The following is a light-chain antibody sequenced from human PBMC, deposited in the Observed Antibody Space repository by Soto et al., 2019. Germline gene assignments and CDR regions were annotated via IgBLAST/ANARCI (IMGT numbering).Light chain of an antibody. J-gene: IGKJ1*01. Sequence: EIVLTQSPGTLSLSPGERATLSCRASQSVSSNYLAWYQQKPGQAPRLLIYGTSNRATGIPDRFSGSGSGTDFTLTINRLDPEDVAVYFCHQYGSSRTFGQGTKVDIK. CDR3: HQYGSSRT. CDR1: QSVSSNY. CDR2: GTS. V-gene: IGKV3-20*01.